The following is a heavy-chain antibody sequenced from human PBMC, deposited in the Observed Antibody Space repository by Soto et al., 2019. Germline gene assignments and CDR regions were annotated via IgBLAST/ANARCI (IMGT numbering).Heavy chain of an antibody. D-gene: IGHD6-13*01. CDR3: ASGLSSSWQPFYYFDY. V-gene: IGHV1-8*01. CDR1: GYTFTSYD. J-gene: IGHJ4*02. Sequence: ASVKVSCKASGYTFTSYDINLVRQATVQVLELIVWINPNIFNTCYSQKFQGRFTITMNTSIITSYIELIILTSDYTAVYYCASGLSSSWQPFYYFDYWGQGTMVTVSS. CDR2: INPNIFNT.